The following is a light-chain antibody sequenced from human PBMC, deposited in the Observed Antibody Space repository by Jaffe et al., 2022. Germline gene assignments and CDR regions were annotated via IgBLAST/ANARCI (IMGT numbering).Light chain of an antibody. J-gene: IGLJ2*01. CDR3: AAWDDSLSGYVL. Sequence: QSVLTQPPSVSGTPGQRVTISCSANSSSVGNYPVNWYQRLPGRAPRLLIYVNNQRPSGVPDRFSGSKSGTSASLAITGLQSEDEAHYYCAAWDDSLSGYVLFGGGTKLTVL. CDR2: VNN. CDR1: SSSVGNYP. V-gene: IGLV1-44*01.